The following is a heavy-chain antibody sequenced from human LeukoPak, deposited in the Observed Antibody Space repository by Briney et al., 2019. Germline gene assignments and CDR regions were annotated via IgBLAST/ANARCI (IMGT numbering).Heavy chain of an antibody. V-gene: IGHV4-59*08. Sequence: SETLSLTCTVSGGSISNYYWSWIRQPPGKGLEWIGYISYGGSTNYNPSLKSRVTISVDTSKNQFSLKLSSVTAADTAVYSCARAVGVGRGTYFDLWGRGTLVTVSS. D-gene: IGHD1-1*01. CDR3: ARAVGVGRGTYFDL. CDR1: GGSISNYY. J-gene: IGHJ2*01. CDR2: ISYGGST.